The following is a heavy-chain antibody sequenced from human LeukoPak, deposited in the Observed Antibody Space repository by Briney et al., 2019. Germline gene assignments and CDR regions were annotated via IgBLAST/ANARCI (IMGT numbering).Heavy chain of an antibody. CDR1: GGSISSYY. Sequence: LETLSLTCTVSGGSISSYYWSWIRQPPGKGLEWIGYIYYSGTTNHNPSLKSRVTISVDTSKNHFSLKLTSVTAADTAVYYCARHANYYGSGSYLNWFDPWGQGTLVTVSS. J-gene: IGHJ5*02. D-gene: IGHD3-10*01. CDR2: IYYSGTT. V-gene: IGHV4-59*08. CDR3: ARHANYYGSGSYLNWFDP.